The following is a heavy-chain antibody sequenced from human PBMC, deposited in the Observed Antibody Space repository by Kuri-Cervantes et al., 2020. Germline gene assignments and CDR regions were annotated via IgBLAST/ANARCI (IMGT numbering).Heavy chain of an antibody. J-gene: IGHJ6*03. Sequence: SETLSLTCAVSGGSISSSNWWSWVRQPPGKGLEWIGEIYHSGSTNYNPSLKSRVTISVDKSKNQFSLKLSSVTAADTAVYYCARGRGGWTYYYYYMDVWGKGTTVTVSS. CDR2: IYHSGST. V-gene: IGHV4-4*02. CDR3: ARGRGGWTYYYYYMDV. D-gene: IGHD6-19*01. CDR1: GGSISSSNW.